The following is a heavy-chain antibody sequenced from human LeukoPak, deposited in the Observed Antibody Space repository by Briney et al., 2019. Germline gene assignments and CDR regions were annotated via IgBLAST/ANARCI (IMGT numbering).Heavy chain of an antibody. J-gene: IGHJ4*02. D-gene: IGHD3-3*01. CDR3: AKSTYYDFWSGYSDY. CDR1: GFTFSSYA. V-gene: IGHV3-23*01. Sequence: GGSLRLSCAASGFTFSSYAMSWVRQAPGKGLEWVSAISGSGGSTYYADSVKGRFTISRDNSKNTLYLQMNSLRAEDTAVYYCAKSTYYDFWSGYSDYWGQGTLVTVSS. CDR2: ISGSGGST.